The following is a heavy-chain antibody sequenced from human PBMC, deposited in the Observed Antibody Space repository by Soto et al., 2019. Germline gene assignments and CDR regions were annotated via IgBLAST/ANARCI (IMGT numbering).Heavy chain of an antibody. J-gene: IGHJ4*02. CDR3: AKEGRNYGDNNFDY. CDR1: GVTFSSYG. CDR2: ISYDGSNK. D-gene: IGHD4-17*01. Sequence: QVQLVESGGGVVQPGRYLRVSCAASGVTFSSYGMHWVRQAPGKGLEWVAVISYDGSNKYYADSVKGRFTISRDNSKNTLYLQMNSLRAEDTAVYYCAKEGRNYGDNNFDYWGQGTLVTVSS. V-gene: IGHV3-30*18.